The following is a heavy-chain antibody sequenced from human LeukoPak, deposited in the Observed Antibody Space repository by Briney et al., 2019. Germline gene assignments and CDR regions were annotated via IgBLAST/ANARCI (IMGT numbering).Heavy chain of an antibody. J-gene: IGHJ4*02. CDR1: GYTFTSYG. Sequence: ASVKVSCKASGYTFTSYGISWVRQAPGQGLEWMGWISAYNGNTNYPQKLQGRVTMTTDTSTSTAYMELRSLRSDDTAVYYCARGSHSYYYDSSGYYEIPFDYWGQGTLVTVSS. D-gene: IGHD3-22*01. CDR2: ISAYNGNT. V-gene: IGHV1-18*01. CDR3: ARGSHSYYYDSSGYYEIPFDY.